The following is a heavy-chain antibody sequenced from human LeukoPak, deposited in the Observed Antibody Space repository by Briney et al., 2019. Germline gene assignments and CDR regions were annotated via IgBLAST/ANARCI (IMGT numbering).Heavy chain of an antibody. CDR2: ISYSGTT. D-gene: IGHD1-14*01. CDR1: GATITSGSSY. J-gene: IGHJ4*02. Sequence: PSETLSLTCSVSGATITSGSSYWSWIRQHPGTGLEWIGYISYSGTTYYTPSLKSRMTISIDTSENQFSLKLSSVTAADTAVYYCARDITTDGARKLDCWGQGTLVTVSS. CDR3: ARDITTDGARKLDC. V-gene: IGHV4-31*03.